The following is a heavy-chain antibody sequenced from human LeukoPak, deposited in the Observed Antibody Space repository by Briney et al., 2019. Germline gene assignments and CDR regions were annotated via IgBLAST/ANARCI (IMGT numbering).Heavy chain of an antibody. Sequence: GGSLSLSCAASGFKFDVYGMSGLRQVPGKGLEWLSDINWNGGSRGYADSVEGRFTISRDNANNSVYLQMNSLRSEDTAFYHCARDRCSSTSCYNTPNWFDPWGQGTLVTVSS. J-gene: IGHJ5*02. CDR1: GFKFDVYG. CDR2: INWNGGSR. D-gene: IGHD2-2*02. V-gene: IGHV3-20*01. CDR3: ARDRCSSTSCYNTPNWFDP.